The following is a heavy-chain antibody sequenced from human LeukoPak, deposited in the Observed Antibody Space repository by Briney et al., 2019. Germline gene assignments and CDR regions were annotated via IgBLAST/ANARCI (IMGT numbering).Heavy chain of an antibody. J-gene: IGHJ5*02. Sequence: SETLSLTCLVSGGSLSSYYWSWVRQPPGKGLEWIGYFYYSGSTNYNPSLKSRVTISVDTSKNQSSLKLSSVPPADTAGYYCARDRTYIWFDPWGQGTLVTVSS. CDR1: GGSLSSYY. CDR3: ARDRTYIWFDP. CDR2: FYYSGST. V-gene: IGHV4-59*01.